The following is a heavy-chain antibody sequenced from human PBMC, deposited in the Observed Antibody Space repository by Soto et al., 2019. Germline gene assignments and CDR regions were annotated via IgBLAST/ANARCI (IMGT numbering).Heavy chain of an antibody. CDR3: ISSLFLEYYYYGMDA. J-gene: IGHJ6*02. CDR1: GFTFSGSA. CDR2: IRSKANSYAT. Sequence: GGSLRLSCAASGFTFSGSAMHWVRQASGKGLEWVGRIRSKANSYATAYAASVKGRFTISRDDSKNTAYLQMNSLKTEDTAVYYCISSLFLEYYYYGMDAWGQGTTVTVSS. D-gene: IGHD3-3*01. V-gene: IGHV3-73*01.